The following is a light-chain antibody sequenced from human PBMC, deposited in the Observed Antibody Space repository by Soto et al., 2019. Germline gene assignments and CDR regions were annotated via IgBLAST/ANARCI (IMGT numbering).Light chain of an antibody. CDR3: QQYDNIPLT. CDR2: ETS. CDR1: QAVKKY. Sequence: DLQMTQYPSSQSASVGARVIITCAASQAVKKYLNWYQQKPGKAPKLLIYETSTLETGVPSRFSGSGSGTDFTFTISTLQSEDLATYYCQQYDNIPLTFGPGTKVDI. V-gene: IGKV1-33*01. J-gene: IGKJ3*01.